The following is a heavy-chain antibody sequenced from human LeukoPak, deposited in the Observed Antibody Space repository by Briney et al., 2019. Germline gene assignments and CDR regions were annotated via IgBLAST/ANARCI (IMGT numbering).Heavy chain of an antibody. D-gene: IGHD3-22*01. CDR3: ARDSGSSGYYLGY. CDR2: IWYDGSNK. CDR1: GFTFSSYG. Sequence: QTGGSLRLSCAASGFTFSSYGMHWVRQAPGKGLEWVAVIWYDGSNKYYADSVKGRFTISRDNSKNTLFLQMNSLRAEDTAVYYCARDSGSSGYYLGYWGQGTLVTVSS. J-gene: IGHJ4*02. V-gene: IGHV3-33*01.